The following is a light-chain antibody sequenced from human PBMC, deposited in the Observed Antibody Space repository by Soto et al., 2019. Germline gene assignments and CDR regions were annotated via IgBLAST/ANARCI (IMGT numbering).Light chain of an antibody. J-gene: IGKJ1*01. CDR2: GAS. Sequence: EIVLTQSPGTLSLSPGERATLSCRASESLSSAYLAWYQQKPGQAPRLLLYGASTRATGIPDRFSGSGSGTEFTLTISRLEPEDFAVYYCQQYGSSPPKTFGQGTKVDI. V-gene: IGKV3-20*01. CDR3: QQYGSSPPKT. CDR1: ESLSSAY.